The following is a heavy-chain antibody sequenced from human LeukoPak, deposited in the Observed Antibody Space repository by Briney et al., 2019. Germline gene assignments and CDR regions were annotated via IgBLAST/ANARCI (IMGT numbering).Heavy chain of an antibody. V-gene: IGHV4-61*02. D-gene: IGHD4-17*01. J-gene: IGHJ4*02. CDR1: GGSISSCSYY. Sequence: PSQTLSLTCTVSGGSISSCSYYWSWIRQPAGKGLEWIGRIYTSGRTNYNPSLMIRVTISVDTSKNQFALKLSAVTAADTAVYYCARLPHLGYGDYPSDFWGQGTLVTVSS. CDR3: ARLPHLGYGDYPSDF. CDR2: IYTSGRT.